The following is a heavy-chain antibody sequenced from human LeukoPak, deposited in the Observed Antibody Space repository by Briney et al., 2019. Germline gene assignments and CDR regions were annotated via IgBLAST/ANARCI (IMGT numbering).Heavy chain of an antibody. CDR2: IYYSGST. CDR3: AREGMIATGREPAEI. V-gene: IGHV4-59*01. Sequence: SETLPLTCIVSGGSISSSYWSWLRQAPGKGLEWIGQIYYSGSTNYNPSLKSRVTISVDTSKNQFSLKPSSVTAADTAVYYWAREGMIATGREPAEIWGQGTMVTVSS. D-gene: IGHD3-22*01. CDR1: GGSISSSY. J-gene: IGHJ3*02.